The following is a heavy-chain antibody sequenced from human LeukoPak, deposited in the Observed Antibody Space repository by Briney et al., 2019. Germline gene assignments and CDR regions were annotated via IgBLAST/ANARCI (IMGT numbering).Heavy chain of an antibody. D-gene: IGHD2-2*01. Sequence: SETLSLTCTVSGGSINSGDYYWHWIRRPPGKGLEWIGYIYYSGYTYYHPSLKSRLTMSLDTSKNQFSLKLRSVTAADTAVYYCAREGGHGKYHFDYWGQGSLVTVSS. J-gene: IGHJ4*02. CDR3: AREGGHGKYHFDY. CDR2: IYYSGYT. CDR1: GGSINSGDYY. V-gene: IGHV4-30-4*01.